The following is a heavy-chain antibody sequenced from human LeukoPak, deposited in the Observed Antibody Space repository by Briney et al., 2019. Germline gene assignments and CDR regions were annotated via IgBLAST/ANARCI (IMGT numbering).Heavy chain of an antibody. Sequence: SVKVSCKASGFTFTSSAVQWVRQARGQRLEWIGWIVVGSGNTNYAQKFQERVTITRDMSTSTAYMELSSLRSEDTAVYYCAAHSGSPHNWFDPWGQGTLVTVSS. J-gene: IGHJ5*02. V-gene: IGHV1-58*01. D-gene: IGHD1-26*01. CDR1: GFTFTSSA. CDR3: AAHSGSPHNWFDP. CDR2: IVVGSGNT.